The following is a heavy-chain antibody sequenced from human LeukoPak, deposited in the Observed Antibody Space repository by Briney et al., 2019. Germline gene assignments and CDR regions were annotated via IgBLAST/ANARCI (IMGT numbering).Heavy chain of an antibody. CDR3: AKEWAAIHFDY. J-gene: IGHJ4*02. CDR2: ISGSGGST. V-gene: IGHV3-23*01. D-gene: IGHD2-2*02. CDR1: GFTFSSYA. Sequence: GGSLRLSCAASGFTFSSYAMSWVRQAPGKGLEWVSAISGSGGSTYYADSVKGRFTISRDNSKNTLFLQMNNLRAEDSAVYYCAKEWAAIHFDYWGQGTLVTVSS.